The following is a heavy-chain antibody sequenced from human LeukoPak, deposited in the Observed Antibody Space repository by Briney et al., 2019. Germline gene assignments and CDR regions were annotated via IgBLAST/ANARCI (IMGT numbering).Heavy chain of an antibody. J-gene: IGHJ4*02. CDR1: GYTFTSYG. V-gene: IGHV1-18*01. Sequence: VASVKFSCKASGYTFTSYGISWVRQAPGQALEWIGSISAYNGNTNYAQKLQGRVTMTTDTSTSTAYMELRSLRSDDTAVYYCAANQLSKWELLDFDYWGQGTPVTVSS. CDR3: AANQLSKWELLDFDY. CDR2: ISAYNGNT. D-gene: IGHD1-26*01.